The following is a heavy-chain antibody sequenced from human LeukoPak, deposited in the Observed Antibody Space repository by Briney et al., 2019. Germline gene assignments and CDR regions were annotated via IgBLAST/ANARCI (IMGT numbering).Heavy chain of an antibody. CDR1: GGSFSGYY. Sequence: KPSETLSLTCAVYGGSFSGYYWSWIRRPPGKGREWIGEINHSGSTNYNPSLKSRVTISVDTSKNQFSLKLSSVTAADTAVYYCAGLRVVVTDQYNVYYYYGMDVWGQGTTVTVSS. J-gene: IGHJ6*02. D-gene: IGHD2-21*02. CDR2: INHSGST. CDR3: AGLRVVVTDQYNVYYYYGMDV. V-gene: IGHV4-34*01.